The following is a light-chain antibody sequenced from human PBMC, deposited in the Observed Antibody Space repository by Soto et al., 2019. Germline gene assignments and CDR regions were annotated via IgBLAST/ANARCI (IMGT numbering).Light chain of an antibody. J-gene: IGKJ1*01. V-gene: IGKV1-5*03. CDR2: KAS. CDR3: QQYHIYSGT. CDR1: QTIDSW. Sequence: DIHLTHSPSSLSAAVGDRVTITRRASQTIDSWLAWYQQRPGKPPNLLIYKASTLASGVPSRFSGSGSGTEFTLTINSLQPDDFATYYCQQYHIYSGTFGQGTKVDI.